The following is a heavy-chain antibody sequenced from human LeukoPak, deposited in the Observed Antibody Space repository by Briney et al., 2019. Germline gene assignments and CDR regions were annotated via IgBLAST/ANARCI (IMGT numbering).Heavy chain of an antibody. V-gene: IGHV4-39*07. Sequence: SETLSLTCSVSGGSVTSGTYHWGWIRQPPGKGLEWIGSVYFDGGTHYKPSLQSRVTISVDASKNQFSLRLSSVTAADTALYYCARDHYYDGRGRFDPWGQGTLVTVSS. CDR2: VYFDGGT. J-gene: IGHJ5*02. CDR3: ARDHYYDGRGRFDP. D-gene: IGHD3-16*01. CDR1: GGSVTSGTYH.